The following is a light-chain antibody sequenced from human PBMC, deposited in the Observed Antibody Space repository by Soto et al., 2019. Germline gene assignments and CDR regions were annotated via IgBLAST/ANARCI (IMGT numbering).Light chain of an antibody. V-gene: IGKV3-15*01. Sequence: EIVMTQSPATLSVPPGQRATLSCRASQSLDGNLAWYQQKPGQAPRLLIYATSTRATGVPARFSGSGSGTEFTLTITSLQPDDFAVNYCQQYNNWPWYTFGQGTKLEIK. CDR3: QQYNNWPWYT. J-gene: IGKJ2*01. CDR1: QSLDGN. CDR2: ATS.